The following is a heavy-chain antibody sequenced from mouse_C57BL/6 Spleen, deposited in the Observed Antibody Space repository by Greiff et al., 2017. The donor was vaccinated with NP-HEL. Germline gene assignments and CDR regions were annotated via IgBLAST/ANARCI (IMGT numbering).Heavy chain of an antibody. Sequence: EVQLVESGGGLVKPGGSLKLSCAASGFTFSSYAMSWVRQTPEKRLEWVATISDGGSYTYYPDNVKGRFTISRDNAKNNLYLQMSHLKSEDTAMYYCARYYYGSSCYAMDYWGQGTSVTVSS. J-gene: IGHJ4*01. V-gene: IGHV5-4*01. D-gene: IGHD1-1*01. CDR3: ARYYYGSSCYAMDY. CDR1: GFTFSSYA. CDR2: ISDGGSYT.